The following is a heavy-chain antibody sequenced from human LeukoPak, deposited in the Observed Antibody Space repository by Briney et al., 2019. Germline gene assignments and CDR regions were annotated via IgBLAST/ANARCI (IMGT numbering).Heavy chain of an antibody. CDR3: ARDARAAAFDY. V-gene: IGHV3-48*03. J-gene: IGHJ4*02. Sequence: GGSLRLSCAASGFTFSGYETSCVRQAPGKGLEWVSYISSSGSTIYYADSVKGRFTISRDNAKNSLYLQMNSLRAEDTAVYYCARDARAAAFDYWGQGTLVTVSS. CDR1: GFTFSGYE. D-gene: IGHD6-25*01. CDR2: ISSSGSTI.